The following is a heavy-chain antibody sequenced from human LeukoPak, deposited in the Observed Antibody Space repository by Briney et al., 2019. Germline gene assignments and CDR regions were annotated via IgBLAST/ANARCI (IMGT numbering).Heavy chain of an antibody. CDR1: GGSFSGYY. Sequence: SETLSLTCAVYGGSFSGYYGSWIRQPPGKGLEWIGEINHSGSTNYNPSLKSRVTISVDTSKNQFSLKLSSVTAADTAVYYCARGVGYYGSGSKRFDYWGQGTLVTVSS. V-gene: IGHV4-34*01. J-gene: IGHJ4*02. CDR3: ARGVGYYGSGSKRFDY. D-gene: IGHD3-10*01. CDR2: INHSGST.